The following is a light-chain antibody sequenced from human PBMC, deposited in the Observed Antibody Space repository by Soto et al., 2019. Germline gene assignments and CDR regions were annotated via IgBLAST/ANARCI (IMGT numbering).Light chain of an antibody. CDR2: AVS. J-gene: IGKJ2*01. V-gene: IGKV1-39*01. Sequence: DIQMTQSPSSLSASVGERVTIICRASQGISNYLNWYQQRPGKAPKLLIYAVSTLQIGVPSRFSGSGSGTDFTLTISNLQPEDFATYYCQQSYNTPYTFGQGTKLEIK. CDR1: QGISNY. CDR3: QQSYNTPYT.